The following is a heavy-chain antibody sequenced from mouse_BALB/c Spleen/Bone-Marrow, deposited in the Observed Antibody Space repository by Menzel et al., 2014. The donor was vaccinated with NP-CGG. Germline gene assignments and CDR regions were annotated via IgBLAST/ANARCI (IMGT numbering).Heavy chain of an antibody. D-gene: IGHD2-14*01. J-gene: IGHJ4*01. CDR2: IWTGGGT. CDR1: GFSLTSYD. Sequence: VQLQESGPGLVAPSQSLSITCTVSGFSLTSYDISWIRQPPGKGLEWLGVIWTGGGTNYNSAFMSRLSISKDNSKSQVFLKMNSLQTDDTAIYYCVRDGEVRGGAAMDYWGQGTSVTVSS. V-gene: IGHV2-9-2*01. CDR3: VRDGEVRGGAAMDY.